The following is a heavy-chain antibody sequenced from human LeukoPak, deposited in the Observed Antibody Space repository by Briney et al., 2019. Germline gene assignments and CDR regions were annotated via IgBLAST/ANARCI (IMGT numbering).Heavy chain of an antibody. CDR2: ISYDGSNK. Sequence: GRSLRLSCAASGFTFSSYAMHWVRQAPGKGLEWVAVISYDGSNKYYADSVKGRFTISRDNAKNSLYLQMNSLRAEDMALYYCAKDIFPYDSSGSSFDYWGQGTLVTVSS. CDR1: GFTFSSYA. V-gene: IGHV3-30*04. J-gene: IGHJ4*02. D-gene: IGHD3-22*01. CDR3: AKDIFPYDSSGSSFDY.